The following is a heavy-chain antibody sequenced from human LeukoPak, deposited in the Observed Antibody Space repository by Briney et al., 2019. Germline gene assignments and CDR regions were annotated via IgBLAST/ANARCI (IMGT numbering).Heavy chain of an antibody. D-gene: IGHD3-16*01. CDR3: ARLRGPLDS. V-gene: IGHV4-34*01. CDR2: INHSGST. Sequence: PSETLSLTCAVYGGSFSGYYWSWIRQPPGKGLEWIGEINHSGSTNYNPSLKSRVTISVDTSKNQFSLKLSSVTAADTAVYYCARLRGPLDSWGQGTLVTVSS. J-gene: IGHJ4*02. CDR1: GGSFSGYY.